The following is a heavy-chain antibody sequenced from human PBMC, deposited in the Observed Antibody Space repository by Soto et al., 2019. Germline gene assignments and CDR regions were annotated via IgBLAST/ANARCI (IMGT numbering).Heavy chain of an antibody. D-gene: IGHD5-12*01. CDR1: GFTFSSYS. V-gene: IGHV3-21*01. CDR2: ISSSSSYI. Sequence: EVQLVESGGGLVKPGGSLRLSCAASGFTFSSYSMNWVRQAPGKGLEWVSSISSSSSYIYYADSVKGRFTISRDNAKNSLYLQMNSLRAEDTAVYYCARGWGMATISTSTQDPGYDYWGQGTLVTVSS. J-gene: IGHJ4*02. CDR3: ARGWGMATISTSTQDPGYDY.